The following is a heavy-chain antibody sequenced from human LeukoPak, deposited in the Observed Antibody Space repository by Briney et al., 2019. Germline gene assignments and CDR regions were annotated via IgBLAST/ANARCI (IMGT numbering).Heavy chain of an antibody. V-gene: IGHV3-23*01. CDR2: ISGSGGST. Sequence: GGSLRLSCAASGFTFSSYAMSWVRQAPGKGLGWVSAISGSGGSTYYADSVKGRFTISRDNSKNTLYLQMNSLRAEDTAVYYCAKDGSPYSYVGFTDFDYWGQGTLVTVSS. D-gene: IGHD5-18*01. J-gene: IGHJ4*02. CDR1: GFTFSSYA. CDR3: AKDGSPYSYVGFTDFDY.